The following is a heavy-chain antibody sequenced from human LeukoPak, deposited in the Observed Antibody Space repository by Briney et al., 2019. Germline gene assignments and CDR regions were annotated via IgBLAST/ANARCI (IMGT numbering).Heavy chain of an antibody. V-gene: IGHV3-23*01. Sequence: PGGSLRLSCAASGFVFSSYAMSWVRQAPGKGLEWVSTLSDSGGKTYYADSVKGRFTISRDNSKNTLYLQMNSLRAEDTAVYYCAKKMTITGWLYYFDYWGQGTLVTVSS. CDR1: GFVFSSYA. CDR3: AKKMTITGWLYYFDY. J-gene: IGHJ4*02. CDR2: LSDSGGKT. D-gene: IGHD5-24*01.